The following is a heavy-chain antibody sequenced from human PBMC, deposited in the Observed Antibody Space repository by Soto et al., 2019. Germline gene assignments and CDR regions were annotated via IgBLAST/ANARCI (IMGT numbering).Heavy chain of an antibody. Sequence: ASVKVSCKASGYTFTSYDINWVRQATGQGLEWMGWMNPNSGNTGYAQKFQGRVTMTRNTSISTAYMELSSLRSEDTAVYYCARVSLEWLLSAGAFDIWGQGIMVTVSS. D-gene: IGHD3-3*01. CDR3: ARVSLEWLLSAGAFDI. CDR1: GYTFTSYD. J-gene: IGHJ3*02. V-gene: IGHV1-8*01. CDR2: MNPNSGNT.